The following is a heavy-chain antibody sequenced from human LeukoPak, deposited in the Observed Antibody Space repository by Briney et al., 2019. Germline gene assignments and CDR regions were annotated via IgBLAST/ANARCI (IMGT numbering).Heavy chain of an antibody. Sequence: ASVKVSCKASGYTFTSYGISWVRQAPGQGLEWMGWISAYNGNTSYAQKLQGRVTMTTDTSTGTAYMELRSLRSDDTAVYYCARDSRYCSGGSCYSGVRWFDPWGQGTLVTVSS. CDR3: ARDSRYCSGGSCYSGVRWFDP. CDR2: ISAYNGNT. J-gene: IGHJ5*02. V-gene: IGHV1-18*01. D-gene: IGHD2-15*01. CDR1: GYTFTSYG.